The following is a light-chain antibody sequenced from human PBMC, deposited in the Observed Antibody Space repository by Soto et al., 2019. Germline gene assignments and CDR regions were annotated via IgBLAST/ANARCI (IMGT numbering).Light chain of an antibody. J-gene: IGKJ2*01. CDR1: QGVGKS. V-gene: IGKV1-16*01. CDR2: ATS. CDR3: LPYNSYPQT. Sequence: DIQMTQSPSSLSASVGDRVTITCRASQGVGKSLALFQQIPGQAPKSLIYATSTLQTGGPSRFSGSGSGTDFTLTISSLQPEDVAKYDCLPYNSYPQTFGQGTKLEIK.